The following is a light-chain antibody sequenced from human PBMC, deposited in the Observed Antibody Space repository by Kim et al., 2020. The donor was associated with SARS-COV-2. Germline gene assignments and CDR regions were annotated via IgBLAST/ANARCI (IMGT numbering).Light chain of an antibody. CDR3: QQYNSYSWT. J-gene: IGKJ1*01. CDR2: DAS. CDR1: QSISRW. Sequence: ASIGDRVTITCRASQSISRWLASYQQKPGKAPKLLIYDASSLQSGVPSRFSGTGSGTEFTLTISSLQPDDFATYYCQQYNSYSWTFGQGTKVDIK. V-gene: IGKV1-5*01.